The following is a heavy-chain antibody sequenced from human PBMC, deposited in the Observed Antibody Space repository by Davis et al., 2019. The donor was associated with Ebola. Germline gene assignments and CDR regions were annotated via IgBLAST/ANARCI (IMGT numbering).Heavy chain of an antibody. J-gene: IGHJ4*02. D-gene: IGHD6-13*01. V-gene: IGHV1-18*01. CDR2: ISAYNGNT. CDR1: GYTFTSYG. CDR3: ARDRGLIAAAGTKDY. Sequence: ASVKVSCKASGYTFTSYGISWVRQAPGQGLEWMGWISAYNGNTNYVQKLQGRVTMTTDTSTSTAYMELRSLRSDDTAVYYCARDRGLIAAAGTKDYWGQGTLVTVSS.